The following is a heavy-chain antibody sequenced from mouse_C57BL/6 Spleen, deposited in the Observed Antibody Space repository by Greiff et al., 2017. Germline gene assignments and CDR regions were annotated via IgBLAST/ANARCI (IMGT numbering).Heavy chain of an antibody. Sequence: VQLQQSGAELVRPGTSVKVSCKASGYAFTNYLIAWVKQRPGQGLEWIGVINPGSGGTNYNEKFKGQATLTADKSSSTAYMQLSSLTSEDSAVYFCAYHYYGSSSLFDYWGQGTTLTVSS. CDR1: GYAFTNYL. CDR2: INPGSGGT. J-gene: IGHJ2*01. V-gene: IGHV1-54*01. D-gene: IGHD1-1*01. CDR3: AYHYYGSSSLFDY.